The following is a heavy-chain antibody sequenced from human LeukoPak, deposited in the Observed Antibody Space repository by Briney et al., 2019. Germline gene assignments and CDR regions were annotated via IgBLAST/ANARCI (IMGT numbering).Heavy chain of an antibody. V-gene: IGHV1-18*01. CDR2: ISTYKAYT. CDR1: GYTFSNYG. J-gene: IGHJ4*02. CDR3: AREYYDMLTAYYIEGYHFDY. Sequence: ASVKVSCKASGYTFSNYGITWVRQAPGQGLEWMGWISTYKAYTNYAQKFQDRVSMTTDTSTSTAYMELRSLRSDDTAVYYCAREYYDMLTAYYIEGYHFDYWGQGTLVTVSS. D-gene: IGHD3-9*01.